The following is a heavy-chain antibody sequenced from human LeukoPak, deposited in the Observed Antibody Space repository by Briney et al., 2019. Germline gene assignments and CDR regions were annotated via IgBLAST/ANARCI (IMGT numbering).Heavy chain of an antibody. CDR1: GFTFNNYA. V-gene: IGHV3-66*01. J-gene: IGHJ4*02. CDR3: ARAVASSGWYWFDY. D-gene: IGHD6-19*01. Sequence: GGSLRLSCAASGFTFNNYAMSWVRQAPGKGLEWVSVIYSGGSTYYADSVKGRFTISRDNSKNTLYLQMNSLRAEDTAVYYCARAVASSGWYWFDYWGQGTLVTVSS. CDR2: IYSGGST.